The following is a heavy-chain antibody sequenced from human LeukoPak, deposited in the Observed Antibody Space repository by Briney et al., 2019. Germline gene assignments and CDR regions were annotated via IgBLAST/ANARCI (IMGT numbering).Heavy chain of an antibody. CDR1: GFTFSSYS. D-gene: IGHD6-6*01. J-gene: IGHJ3*02. CDR2: LSSSSSYI. CDR3: ARVRDYSSSSPPADAFDI. Sequence: GGSLRLSCAASGFTFSSYSMNWVRQAPGKGLEWVSSLSSSSSYIYYADSVKGRFTISRDNAKNSLYLQMNSLRAEDTAVYCCARVRDYSSSSPPADAFDIWGQGTMVTVSS. V-gene: IGHV3-21*01.